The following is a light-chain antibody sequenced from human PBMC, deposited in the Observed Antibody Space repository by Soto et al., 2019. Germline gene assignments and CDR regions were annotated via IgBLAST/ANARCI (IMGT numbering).Light chain of an antibody. CDR2: ETS. CDR3: KYYNDYCWT. Sequence: DIQLTQSPSTLYSSVGDRVTITCRASQTISSWLAWYQQKPGKAPNLLIYETSNLESGVPSRFSGSGSGTEFTLTISSLQRDDFAIYYCKYYNDYCWTFGQGTKVEIK. J-gene: IGKJ1*01. V-gene: IGKV1-5*03. CDR1: QTISSW.